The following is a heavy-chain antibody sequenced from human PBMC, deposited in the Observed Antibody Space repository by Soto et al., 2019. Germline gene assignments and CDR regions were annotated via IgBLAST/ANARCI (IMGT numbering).Heavy chain of an antibody. CDR1: GYTFTNFG. V-gene: IGHV1-46*03. CDR3: ARPLHGNNGHY. D-gene: IGHD1-1*01. Sequence: ASVKVSCKASGYTFTNFGISWVRQAPGQGLEWMGIINPSGGSTSYAQKFQGRVTMTRDTSTSTVYMELSSLRSEDTAVYYCARPLHGNNGHYWGQGTLVTVSS. J-gene: IGHJ4*02. CDR2: INPSGGST.